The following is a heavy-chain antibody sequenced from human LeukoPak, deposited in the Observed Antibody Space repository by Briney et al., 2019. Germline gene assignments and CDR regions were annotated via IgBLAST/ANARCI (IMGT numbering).Heavy chain of an antibody. D-gene: IGHD3-22*01. V-gene: IGHV4-59*01. CDR1: GGSISSYY. J-gene: IGHJ4*02. CDR2: IYYSGST. CDR3: ARVTGYMIEDYFDY. Sequence: PSETLSLTCTVSGGSISSYYWSWIRQPPGKGLEWIGYIYYSGSTNYKPSLKSRVTISVETFKNQFSLNLRSVTAADTAVYYCARVTGYMIEDYFDYWGQGTLVTVSS.